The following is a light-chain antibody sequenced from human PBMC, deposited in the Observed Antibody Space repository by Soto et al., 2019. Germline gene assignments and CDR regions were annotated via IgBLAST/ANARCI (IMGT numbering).Light chain of an antibody. CDR2: DVT. J-gene: IGLJ2*01. V-gene: IGLV2-11*01. CDR3: SSYAGMYPFV. Sequence: QSVLTEPRSVSGSPGQSVTISCTGTSSVVGGYNYVSWYQQHPGKAPKLMIYDVTKRPSGVPDRFSGSKSGNTASLTISGLQAEYVDDYASSSYAGMYPFVFRGGTKLTVL. CDR1: SSVVGGYNY.